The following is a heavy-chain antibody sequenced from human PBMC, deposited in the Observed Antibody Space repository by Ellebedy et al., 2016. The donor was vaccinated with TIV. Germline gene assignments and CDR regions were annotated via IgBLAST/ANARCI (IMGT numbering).Heavy chain of an antibody. CDR3: ARDKCTASNCYVRAFDI. CDR2: LSHDGFNK. V-gene: IGHV3-30-3*01. CDR1: GFSFSSYW. D-gene: IGHD2-2*01. J-gene: IGHJ3*02. Sequence: GESLKISXAASGFSFSSYWMTWVRQAPGKGLEWVAVLSHDGFNKYYADSVKGRFTISRDSSKNTLYLQMISLRPEDAAVYYCARDKCTASNCYVRAFDIWGQGTMVTVSS.